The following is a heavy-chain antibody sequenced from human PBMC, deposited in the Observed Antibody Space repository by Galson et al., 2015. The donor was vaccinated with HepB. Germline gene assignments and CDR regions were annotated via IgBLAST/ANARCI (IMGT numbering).Heavy chain of an antibody. CDR1: GYNFITYG. V-gene: IGHV1-18*04. CDR2: ISAYNGAT. Sequence: SVKVSCKASGYNFITYGFSWVRQAPGQGLEWMGWISAYNGATNFAQKFLGRVTLTTDTSTTTAYMEVGSLRSDDTAVYYCARDGHEDYYVSGNTPSRRLYYYGMDVWGQGTPVIVSS. J-gene: IGHJ6*02. D-gene: IGHD3-10*01. CDR3: ARDGHEDYYVSGNTPSRRLYYYGMDV.